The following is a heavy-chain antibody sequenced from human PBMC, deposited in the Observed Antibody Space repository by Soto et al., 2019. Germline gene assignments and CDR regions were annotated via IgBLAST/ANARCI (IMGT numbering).Heavy chain of an antibody. J-gene: IGHJ4*02. CDR1: GGSISSGNYY. D-gene: IGHD6-19*01. CDR3: ARVVRNAWYSFDY. CDR2: IYYSGST. Sequence: SETLSLTCTVSGGSISSGNYYWSWIRQHPGKGLEWIGYIYYSGSTDYNPSLKSRVTISVDTSKNQFSLKLISVTAADTAMYYCARVVRNAWYSFDYWGQGTLVTVSS. V-gene: IGHV4-31*03.